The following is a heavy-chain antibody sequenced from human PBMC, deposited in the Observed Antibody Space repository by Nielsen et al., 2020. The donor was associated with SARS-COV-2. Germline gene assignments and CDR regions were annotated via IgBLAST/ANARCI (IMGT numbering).Heavy chain of an antibody. J-gene: IGHJ4*02. CDR1: GGSFSGYY. V-gene: IGHV4-34*01. CDR3: ARAPYYDILTGYYHRGFFDY. Sequence: SQTLSLTCAVYGGSFSGYYWSWIRQPPGKGLEWIGEINHSGSTNYNPSLKSRVTISVDTSKNQFSLKLSPVTAADTAVYYCARAPYYDILTGYYHRGFFDYWGQGTLVTVSS. CDR2: INHSGST. D-gene: IGHD3-9*01.